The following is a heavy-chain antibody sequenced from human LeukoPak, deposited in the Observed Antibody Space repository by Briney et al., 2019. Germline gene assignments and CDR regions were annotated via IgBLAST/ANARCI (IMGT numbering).Heavy chain of an antibody. CDR1: GGSISSGGYY. D-gene: IGHD2-2*01. V-gene: IGHV4-61*08. J-gene: IGHJ4*02. CDR2: VFYEGNT. CDR3: VRQGTITYAYFDS. Sequence: PSQTLSLTCTVSGGSISSGGYYWSWIRQPPGKGLEWVGYVFYEGNTNYNPSLKSRVTTSVDTSKNQFSLRLNSVTAADTAVYYCVRQGTITYAYFDSWGQGVPVTVSS.